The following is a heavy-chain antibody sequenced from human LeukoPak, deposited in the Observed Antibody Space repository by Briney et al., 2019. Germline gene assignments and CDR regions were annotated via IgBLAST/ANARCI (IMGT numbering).Heavy chain of an antibody. V-gene: IGHV3-74*01. CDR1: GFTSSSYW. CDR3: ARGCSSTSCYERNNWFDP. D-gene: IGHD2-2*01. J-gene: IGHJ5*02. CDR2: IDSDGRST. Sequence: GGSLRLSCAASGFTSSSYWMHWVRQAPGKGLVWVLRIDSDGRSTNYADSVKGRFTISRDNAKNTLYLQMNSLRAEDTAVYYCARGCSSTSCYERNNWFDPWGQGTLVTVSS.